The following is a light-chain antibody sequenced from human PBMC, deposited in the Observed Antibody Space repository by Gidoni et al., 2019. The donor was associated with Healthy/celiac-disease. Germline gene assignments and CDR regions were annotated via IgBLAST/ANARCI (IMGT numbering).Light chain of an antibody. CDR2: GNS. CDR3: QSYDSSLSGYVV. CDR1: SSNIGAGYD. Sequence: QSVLTPPPSVSAAPGQRVTISCTGSSSNIGAGYDVHWYQQPPGTAPKLLIYGNSNRPSGVPDRFSGSKSGTSASLAITGLQAEDEADYYCQSYDSSLSGYVVFGGGTKLTVL. J-gene: IGLJ2*01. V-gene: IGLV1-40*01.